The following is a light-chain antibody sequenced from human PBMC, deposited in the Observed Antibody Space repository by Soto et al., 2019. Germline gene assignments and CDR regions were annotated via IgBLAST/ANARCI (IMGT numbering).Light chain of an antibody. CDR3: SSYKTSSTVVV. CDR1: SSDIGGYNY. Sequence: QAVVTQPASVSGSPGQSITISCTGTSSDIGGYNYVSWYQQYPGKAPKLMIFGVSDRPSGVSNRFSGYKSGTTASLTISGIQAEDEADYYCSSYKTSSTVVVFGGGTKLTVL. J-gene: IGLJ2*01. CDR2: GVS. V-gene: IGLV2-14*01.